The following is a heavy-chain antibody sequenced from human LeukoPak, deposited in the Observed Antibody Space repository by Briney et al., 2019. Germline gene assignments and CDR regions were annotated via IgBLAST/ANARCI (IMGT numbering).Heavy chain of an antibody. CDR2: ISAYNGNT. Sequence: ASVKVSCKASGYTFTSYGISWVRQAPGQELEWMGWISAYNGNTNYAQKLQGRVTMTTDTSTSTAYMELRSLRSDDTAVYYCVREYHMSGWYHLNYWGQGTLVTVSS. CDR1: GYTFTSYG. D-gene: IGHD6-19*01. CDR3: VREYHMSGWYHLNY. J-gene: IGHJ4*02. V-gene: IGHV1-18*04.